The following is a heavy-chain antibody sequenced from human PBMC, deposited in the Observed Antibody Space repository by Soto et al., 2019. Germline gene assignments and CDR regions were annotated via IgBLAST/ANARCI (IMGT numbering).Heavy chain of an antibody. CDR2: IDPSDSQT. Sequence: GESLKISCKGSGYSFAGYWITWVRQKPGKVLEWMGRIDPSDSQTYYSPSFRGHVTISVTKSITTVFLQWSSLRASDTAMYYCARQIYGSDTGPNFQYYFDSWGQGXPVTVYS. V-gene: IGHV5-10-1*01. CDR3: ARQIYGSDTGPNFQYYFDS. CDR1: GYSFAGYW. D-gene: IGHD5-18*01. J-gene: IGHJ4*02.